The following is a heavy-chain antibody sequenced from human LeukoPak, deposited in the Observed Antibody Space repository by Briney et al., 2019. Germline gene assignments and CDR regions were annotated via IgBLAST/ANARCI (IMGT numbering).Heavy chain of an antibody. CDR3: ARAHYDFWSGYPYYFDY. Sequence: SETLSLTCAVYRGSFSGYSWSWIRQPPGKGLEWIGEINHSGSTNYNSSLKSRVTISVDTSKNQFSLKLSSVTAADTAVYYCARAHYDFWSGYPYYFDYWGQGTLVTVSS. J-gene: IGHJ4*02. CDR1: RGSFSGYS. CDR2: INHSGST. D-gene: IGHD3-3*01. V-gene: IGHV4-34*01.